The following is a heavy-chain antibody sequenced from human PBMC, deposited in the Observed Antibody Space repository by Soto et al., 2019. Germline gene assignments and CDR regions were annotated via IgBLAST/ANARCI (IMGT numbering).Heavy chain of an antibody. D-gene: IGHD2-2*01. Sequence: GESLKISCKGSGYSFTSYWISWVRQMPGKGLEWMGRIDPSDSYTNYSTSLKTRLTISKDTSKNQVVLTMTNMDPVDTATYYCARTRDQGMDVWGQGTTVPVSS. CDR1: GYSFTSYW. V-gene: IGHV5-10-1*04. CDR3: ARTRDQGMDV. J-gene: IGHJ6*02. CDR2: IDPSDSYT.